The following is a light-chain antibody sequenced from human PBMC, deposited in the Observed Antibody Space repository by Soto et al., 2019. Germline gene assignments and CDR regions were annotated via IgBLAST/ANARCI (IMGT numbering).Light chain of an antibody. J-gene: IGKJ1*01. Sequence: DFQMTQSPSTLSASVGDRVTITCRASQGIRNDLGWYQQKPGKAPKYLIQAASSLQGGVPSTFSGSGSGTDFTLTINTLHPEDFATYYCLQVYSFPRTFGQGTKVDIK. CDR2: AAS. CDR1: QGIRND. V-gene: IGKV1-17*01. CDR3: LQVYSFPRT.